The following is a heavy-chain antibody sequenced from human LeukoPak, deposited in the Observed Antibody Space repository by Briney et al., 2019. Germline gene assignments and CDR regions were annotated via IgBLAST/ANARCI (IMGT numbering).Heavy chain of an antibody. Sequence: SVKVSCKASGGTFSSYATSWVRQAPGQGLEWMGRIIPILGIANYAQKFQGRVTITADKSTSTAYMELSSLRSEDTAAYYCARGVVGKNWFDPWGQGTLVTVSS. J-gene: IGHJ5*02. V-gene: IGHV1-69*04. CDR1: GGTFSSYA. CDR2: IIPILGIA. D-gene: IGHD2-15*01. CDR3: ARGVVGKNWFDP.